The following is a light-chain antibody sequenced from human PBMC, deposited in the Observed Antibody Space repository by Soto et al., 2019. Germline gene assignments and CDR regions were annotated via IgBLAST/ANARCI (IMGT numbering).Light chain of an antibody. CDR3: AAWDDSPTGVG. V-gene: IGLV1-44*01. CDR1: SSNIGSNS. Sequence: QSVLTQPPSASGTPGQRVTISCSGSSSNIGSNSVNWYQQLPGTAPKLLIYNNDQRPSGVPDRFSGSKSGTSASLAISGLQSEDEADYYCAAWDDSPTGVGCGGGTKLTVL. CDR2: NND. J-gene: IGLJ2*01.